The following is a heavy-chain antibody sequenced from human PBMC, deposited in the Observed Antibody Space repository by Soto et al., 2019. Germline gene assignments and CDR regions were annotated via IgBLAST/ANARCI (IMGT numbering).Heavy chain of an antibody. D-gene: IGHD3-10*01. CDR1: GFTFSDYY. CDR3: ARGGDTMVRGVTIDY. V-gene: IGHV3-11*06. Sequence: VQLVESGGGLVKPGGSLRLSCAASGFTFSDYYMSWIRQAPGKGLEWVSYISSSSSYTNYADSVKGRFTISRDNAKNALYLQTNSLRAEDTAVYYCARGGDTMVRGVTIDYWGQGTLVTVSS. J-gene: IGHJ4*02. CDR2: ISSSSSYT.